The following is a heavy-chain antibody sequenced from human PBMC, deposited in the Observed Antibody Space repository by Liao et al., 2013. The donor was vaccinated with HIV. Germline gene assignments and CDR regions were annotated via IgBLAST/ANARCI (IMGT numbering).Heavy chain of an antibody. CDR3: ARCYTFWNGYCPFDS. V-gene: IGHV4-59*12. Sequence: QVQLQESGPGLVKPSETLSLTCTVSGGSISSYQWTWIRQPPGKGLEWIGHVYYSGSTNYNSSLKSRVTISADTSKNQFSLKVTYVTAADTAVYYCARCYTFWNGYCPFDSWGQGTLVTVSS. J-gene: IGHJ4*02. D-gene: IGHD3-3*01. CDR1: GGSISSYQ. CDR2: VYYSGST.